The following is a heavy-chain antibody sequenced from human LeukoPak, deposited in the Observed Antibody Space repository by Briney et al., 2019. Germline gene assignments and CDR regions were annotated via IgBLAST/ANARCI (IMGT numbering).Heavy chain of an antibody. Sequence: GESLKISCKGSGYSFSDYWIGWVPQVPGKGLEWMGFIYPADSDTRYSPSFQGQVTISADKSITTAYLQWRSLKASDTAMDYCAVTAINSGYFDSWGQGALVTVSS. J-gene: IGHJ4*02. V-gene: IGHV5-51*01. D-gene: IGHD4-23*01. CDR3: AVTAINSGYFDS. CDR2: IYPADSDT. CDR1: GYSFSDYW.